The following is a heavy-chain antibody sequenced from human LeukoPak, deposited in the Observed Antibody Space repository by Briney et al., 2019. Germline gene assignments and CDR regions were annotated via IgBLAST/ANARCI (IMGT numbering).Heavy chain of an antibody. CDR3: AKDRQFSGGRSFIPDAFDI. V-gene: IGHV3-30*18. Sequence: GGSLRLSCAASGFTFDSYGMHWVRQAPGKGLEWVSVISYDGSNKYYVDSVKGRFTISRDNSKNTLYLQMNSLRPDDTAVYYCAKDRQFSGGRSFIPDAFDIWGQGTMVTVSS. CDR1: GFTFDSYG. J-gene: IGHJ3*02. CDR2: ISYDGSNK. D-gene: IGHD3-10*01.